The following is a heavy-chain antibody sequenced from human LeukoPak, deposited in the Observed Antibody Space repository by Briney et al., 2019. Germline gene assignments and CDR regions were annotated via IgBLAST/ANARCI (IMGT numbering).Heavy chain of an antibody. CDR2: ISFSGRTT. CDR3: AKDAAVALDY. V-gene: IGHV3-48*01. CDR1: GFSFSDFS. D-gene: IGHD6-19*01. J-gene: IGHJ4*02. Sequence: GGSLRLSCAASGFSFSDFSMNWVCHAPGKGLEWLSYISFSGRTTNYADSVKGRFTISRDNARNSLFLQMTSLRAEDTAVYYCAKDAAVALDYWGQGTLVTVSS.